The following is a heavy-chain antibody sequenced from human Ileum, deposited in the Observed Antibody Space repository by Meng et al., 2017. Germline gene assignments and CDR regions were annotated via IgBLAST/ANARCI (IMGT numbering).Heavy chain of an antibody. CDR3: AKRVDSGGSKYYFDY. D-gene: IGHD3-22*01. Sequence: QLQLQESGPGLCRPSPTLSLTCTVSGGSINSGNYSGSWIRQLPGKGLEWIGYINYIGNSDYSPSLNSRASLSIDTSKNQFSLRLTSVTAADTAVYYCAKRVDSGGSKYYFDYWGQGTLVTVSS. CDR1: GGSINSGNYS. CDR2: INYIGNS. J-gene: IGHJ4*02. V-gene: IGHV4-31*03.